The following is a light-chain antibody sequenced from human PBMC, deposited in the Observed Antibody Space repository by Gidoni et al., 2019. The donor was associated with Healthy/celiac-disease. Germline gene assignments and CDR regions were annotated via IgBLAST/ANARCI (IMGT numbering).Light chain of an antibody. CDR1: QSVSSY. Sequence: EIVLTQSPATLSSSPGERATLSCRASQSVSSYLAWYQQKPGQAPRLLIYDASNRATGIPARFSGSGSGTDFTLTSSSLEPEDFAVYYWQQRSDWPPTFGGGTKVEIK. CDR2: DAS. V-gene: IGKV3-11*01. J-gene: IGKJ4*01. CDR3: QQRSDWPPT.